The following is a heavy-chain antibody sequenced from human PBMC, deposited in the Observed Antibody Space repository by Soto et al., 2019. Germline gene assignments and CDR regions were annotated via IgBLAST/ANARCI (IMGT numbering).Heavy chain of an antibody. CDR3: ARGSLIVVVVAAPFDY. CDR1: GGSFSGYY. D-gene: IGHD2-15*01. Sequence: QVQLQQWGAGLLKPSETLSLTCAVYGGSFSGYYWSWIRQPPGKGLEWIGEINHSGSTNYNPSLKSRVTISEDTSKNQFSLKLSSVTAADTAVYYCARGSLIVVVVAAPFDYWGQGTLVTVSS. CDR2: INHSGST. J-gene: IGHJ4*02. V-gene: IGHV4-34*01.